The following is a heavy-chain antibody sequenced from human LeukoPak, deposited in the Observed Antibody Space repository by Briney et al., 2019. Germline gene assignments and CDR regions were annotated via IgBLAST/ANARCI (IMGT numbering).Heavy chain of an antibody. CDR3: ARGGDGYNIPDY. Sequence: GGSLRLSCAASGFTFRGYWMTWVRQAPGKGLEWVSSISSSSSYIYYADSVKGRFTISRDNAKNSLCLQMNSLRAEDTAVYYCARGGDGYNIPDYWGQGTLVTVSS. CDR2: ISSSSSYI. V-gene: IGHV3-21*01. CDR1: GFTFRGYW. D-gene: IGHD5-24*01. J-gene: IGHJ4*02.